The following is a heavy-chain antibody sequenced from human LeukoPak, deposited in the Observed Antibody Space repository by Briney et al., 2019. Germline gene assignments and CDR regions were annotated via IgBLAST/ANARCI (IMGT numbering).Heavy chain of an antibody. J-gene: IGHJ4*02. CDR3: ARHSRYGDFDY. Sequence: PSETLSLTCTVSGGSISTYYWSWIRQPPGKGLEGIAYIYYSGSTSYNPSLTTRVTISVDMSKNQFSLKLSSVTAADTAVYYCARHSRYGDFDYWGQGTLLTVSS. CDR2: IYYSGST. V-gene: IGHV4-59*08. D-gene: IGHD4-17*01. CDR1: GGSISTYY.